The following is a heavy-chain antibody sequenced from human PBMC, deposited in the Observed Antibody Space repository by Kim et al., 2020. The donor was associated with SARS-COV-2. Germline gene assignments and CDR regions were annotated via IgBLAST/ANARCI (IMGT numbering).Heavy chain of an antibody. J-gene: IGHJ6*02. D-gene: IGHD3-16*01. V-gene: IGHV4-39*01. CDR3: ASWASYYYGMDV. Sequence: YDSPTHKSRVTISVDTSKNQFSLKLSSVTAADTAVYYCASWASYYYGMDVWGQGTTVTVSS.